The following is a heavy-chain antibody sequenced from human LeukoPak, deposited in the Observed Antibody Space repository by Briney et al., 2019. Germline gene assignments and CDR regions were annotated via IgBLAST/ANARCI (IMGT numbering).Heavy chain of an antibody. Sequence: KSGESLKISCKGSGYSFTNYWIAWVRQMPGKGLEYMGIIYPGNSDTRYSPSSQGQVIISADTSINTAYLQWSSLKASDTAMYYCARGEAYASSWNGDWGQGTLVTVSS. CDR2: IYPGNSDT. CDR1: GYSFTNYW. V-gene: IGHV5-51*01. D-gene: IGHD6-13*01. J-gene: IGHJ4*02. CDR3: ARGEAYASSWNGD.